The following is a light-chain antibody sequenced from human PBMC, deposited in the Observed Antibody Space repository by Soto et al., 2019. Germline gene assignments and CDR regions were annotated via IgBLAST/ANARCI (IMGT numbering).Light chain of an antibody. CDR1: QSISDT. Sequence: EIVMTQSPATLSVSPGGRATLSCRASQSISDTLAWYQQKTGQAPRILIYGASSRDTGIPDRFSGSGSGTDFTLTISRLEPEDFSVYYCQQYGSSPLTFGGGTKVDIK. J-gene: IGKJ4*01. CDR2: GAS. V-gene: IGKV3-20*01. CDR3: QQYGSSPLT.